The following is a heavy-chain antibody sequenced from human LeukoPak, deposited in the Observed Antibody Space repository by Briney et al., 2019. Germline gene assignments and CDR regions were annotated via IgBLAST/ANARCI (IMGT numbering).Heavy chain of an antibody. Sequence: GGSLSLSCVASGFTFSGYWMHWVSQAPGKGLVWVSRINNDGSSASYADSVKGRFTISRDNAKNTLYLQMNSLRAEDTAVYYCARDGQSPRYCSSTSCALDYWGQGTLVTVSS. CDR1: GFTFSGYW. CDR2: INNDGSSA. D-gene: IGHD2-2*01. V-gene: IGHV3-74*01. CDR3: ARDGQSPRYCSSTSCALDY. J-gene: IGHJ4*02.